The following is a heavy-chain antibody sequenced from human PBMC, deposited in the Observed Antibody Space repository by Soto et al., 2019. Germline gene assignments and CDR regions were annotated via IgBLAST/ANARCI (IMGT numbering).Heavy chain of an antibody. CDR2: IIPIFGKT. V-gene: IGHV1-69*05. J-gene: IGHJ2*01. CDR3: AREGRRRAMVRGVIKSSYWYFDL. D-gene: IGHD3-10*01. CDR1: GGTFSSYA. Sequence: SVKVSCKASGGTFSSYAISWVRQAPGQGLEWMGGIIPIFGKTNYAQKFQGRVTITTDKSTSTTYIELSSLRSDDTAFYYCAREGRRRAMVRGVIKSSYWYFDLWGRGTLVTVSS.